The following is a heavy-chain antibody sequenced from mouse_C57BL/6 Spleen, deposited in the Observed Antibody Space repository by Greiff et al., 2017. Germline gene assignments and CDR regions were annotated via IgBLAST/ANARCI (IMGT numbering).Heavy chain of an antibody. D-gene: IGHD2-5*01. J-gene: IGHJ1*03. Sequence: EVKLVESGPELVKPGASVKIPCKASGYTFTDYNMDWVKQSHGKSLEWIGDINPNNGGTIYNQKFKGKATLTVDKSSSTAYMELRSLTSEDTAVYYCARSYYSNYVGYFDVWGTVTTVTVSS. CDR3: ARSYYSNYVGYFDV. V-gene: IGHV1-18*01. CDR2: INPNNGGT. CDR1: GYTFTDYN.